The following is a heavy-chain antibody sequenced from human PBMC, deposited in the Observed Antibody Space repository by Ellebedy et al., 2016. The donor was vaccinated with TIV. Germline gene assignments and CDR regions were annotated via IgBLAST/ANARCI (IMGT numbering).Heavy chain of an antibody. Sequence: MPSETLSLTCPVSGGFITSEAYYWSWIRQYPGKGLEWIGFSYYSGSTNYKASLKGRVEISIDQTTNQFSLKLTSETAADPAVYFCARGGSTVRGVIGYWGQGTLVTVSS. D-gene: IGHD3-10*01. J-gene: IGHJ4*02. CDR2: SYYSGST. V-gene: IGHV4-31*03. CDR1: GGFITSEAYY. CDR3: ARGGSTVRGVIGY.